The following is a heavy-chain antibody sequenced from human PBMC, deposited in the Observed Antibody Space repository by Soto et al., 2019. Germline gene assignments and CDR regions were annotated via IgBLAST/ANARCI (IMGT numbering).Heavy chain of an antibody. CDR1: GYTFTSYG. CDR3: ARDWFGIDY. V-gene: IGHV1-18*01. J-gene: IGHJ4*02. D-gene: IGHD3-16*01. Sequence: QVQLVQSGAEVKKPGASVKVSCKASGYTFTSYGISWVRQAPGQGLEWMGWINPYNGNTNYAQKLQGRVTMTTDTSTNTAYMALSSLRSDYTAVYYCARDWFGIDYWGQGTLVTVSS. CDR2: INPYNGNT.